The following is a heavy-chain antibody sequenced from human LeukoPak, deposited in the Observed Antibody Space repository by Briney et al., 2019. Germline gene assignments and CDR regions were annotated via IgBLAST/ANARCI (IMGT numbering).Heavy chain of an antibody. D-gene: IGHD2-2*02. Sequence: GGSLRLSCAASGSTFSSYWMHWVRQVPGKGLVWVSRINTDGRSTTYADSVKGRFTISRDNAKNSLYLQMNSLRAEDTAVYYCARESIYCSSTSCYTFQLYYYYMDAWGKGTTVTVSS. V-gene: IGHV3-74*03. CDR1: GSTFSSYW. CDR2: INTDGRST. J-gene: IGHJ6*03. CDR3: ARESIYCSSTSCYTFQLYYYYMDA.